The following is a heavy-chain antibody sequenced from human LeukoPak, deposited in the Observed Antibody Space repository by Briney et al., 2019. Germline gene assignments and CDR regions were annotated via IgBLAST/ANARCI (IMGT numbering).Heavy chain of an antibody. V-gene: IGHV3-64*04. CDR1: GFTFSSYA. D-gene: IGHD1-14*01. J-gene: IGHJ4*02. CDR2: ISSNGGST. CDR3: AKLDGTTRGSFDY. Sequence: PGGSLRLSCSASGFTFSSYAMHWVRQAPGKGLEYVSAISSNGGSTYYADSVKGRFTISRDNSKNTLYLQMNSLRAEDTAVYYCAKLDGTTRGSFDYWGQGTLVTVSS.